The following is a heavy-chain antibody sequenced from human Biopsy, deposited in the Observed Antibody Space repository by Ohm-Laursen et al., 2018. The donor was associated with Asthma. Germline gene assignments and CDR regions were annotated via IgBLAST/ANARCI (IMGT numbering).Heavy chain of an antibody. CDR1: GYSLTDLS. D-gene: IGHD4-17*01. CDR2: HDHEEGGT. J-gene: IGHJ4*02. CDR3: ASDFPKDYVRYNFQF. V-gene: IGHV1-24*01. Sequence: ASVKVSCKISGYSLTDLSMHWVRQAPGQGLEWMGGHDHEEGGTVNARRFQGRVTMTEDTSTDTAYMELSSLSSDGTAVYYCASDFPKDYVRYNFQFWGQGTLITVSS.